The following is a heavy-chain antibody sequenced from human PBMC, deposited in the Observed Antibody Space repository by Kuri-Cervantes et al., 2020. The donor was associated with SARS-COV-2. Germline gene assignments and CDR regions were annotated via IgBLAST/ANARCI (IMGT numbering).Heavy chain of an antibody. CDR2: IYYNGNG. J-gene: IGHJ4*02. CDR3: ARATSFTSIYYYFDS. Sequence: GSLRLSCTVFGGSISSYHWTWVRQPPGKGLEFIGYIYYNGNGYNPSLESRVTMSLDTSRNQFTLRLTSVTPADTAVYYCARATSFTSIYYYFDSWGQGSLVTVSS. D-gene: IGHD2-2*01. V-gene: IGHV4-59*01. CDR1: GGSISSYH.